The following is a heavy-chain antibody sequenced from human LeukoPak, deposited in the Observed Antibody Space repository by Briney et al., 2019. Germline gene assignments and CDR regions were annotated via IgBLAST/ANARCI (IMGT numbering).Heavy chain of an antibody. CDR1: GNSFNTYN. D-gene: IGHD2-15*01. Sequence: ASVRISCKASGNSFNTYNLHWVRQAPGEGLSWLGIIDPSGGSTSYAQKFQVRSTMTRDTSTGTVYMYLSSLRSEGTAVYYCVYSHSGSFSMAVWGKGTTVTV. CDR2: IDPSGGST. CDR3: VYSHSGSFSMAV. J-gene: IGHJ6*03. V-gene: IGHV1-46*02.